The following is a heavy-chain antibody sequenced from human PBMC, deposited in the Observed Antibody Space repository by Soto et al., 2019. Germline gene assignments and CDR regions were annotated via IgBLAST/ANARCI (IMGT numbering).Heavy chain of an antibody. CDR1: GFNFGVFG. V-gene: IGHV3-30*03. D-gene: IGHD6-19*01. J-gene: IGHJ4*02. Sequence: SLRLSCAASGFNFGVFGMHWVRQAPGKGLEWLSVLSYEGSEEYYADSVRDRFTISRDNSKNTLFLQMESLRVDDTGVYYCALTRRSSLLEVAGPGFEYWGQGTLVTVSS. CDR2: LSYEGSEE. CDR3: ALTRRSSLLEVAGPGFEY.